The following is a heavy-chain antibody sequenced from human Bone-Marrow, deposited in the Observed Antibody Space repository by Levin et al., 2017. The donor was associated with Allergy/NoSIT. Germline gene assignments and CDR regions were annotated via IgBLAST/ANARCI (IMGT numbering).Heavy chain of an antibody. CDR3: ARDSLGYSSSWYFFDL. J-gene: IGHJ4*02. D-gene: IGHD6-13*01. CDR1: GFVFTRHT. CDR2: ISSSGNYI. Sequence: PGGSLRLSCTASGFVFTRHTMHWVRQAPGKGLEWVASISSSGNYIMYADSLKGRFTISRDNAHNSLYLQMHSLRGDETAVYYCARDSLGYSSSWYFFDLWGQGTLVTVSS. V-gene: IGHV3-21*01.